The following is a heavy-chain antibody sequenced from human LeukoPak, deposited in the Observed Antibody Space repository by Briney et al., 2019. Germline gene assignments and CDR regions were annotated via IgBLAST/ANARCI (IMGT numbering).Heavy chain of an antibody. CDR1: GGSFSGYY. CDR3: ARGRRW. J-gene: IGHJ4*02. D-gene: IGHD5-24*01. CDR2: INDSGSI. Sequence: KPSETLSLTCAVYGGSFSGYYWTWIRQPPGKGLEWIGEINDSGSINYNPTLKSRVTISVDTSKNQSSLKLTSVTAADTAVYYCARGRRWWGQGTLVTVSS. V-gene: IGHV4-34*01.